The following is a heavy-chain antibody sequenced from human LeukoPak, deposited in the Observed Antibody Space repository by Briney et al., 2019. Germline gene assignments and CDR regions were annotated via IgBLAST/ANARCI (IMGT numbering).Heavy chain of an antibody. Sequence: PSETLPLTCTVSGDSIKNYYWSWIRQSPGKGLEWIGYIYHSGNTNYNPSLKSRLTMSIDTSKNQFSLNLNSVTVADTAVYYCARGNYGSGSYYVVDFDYWGQGTLVTVSS. V-gene: IGHV4-59*01. CDR1: GDSIKNYY. J-gene: IGHJ4*02. CDR2: IYHSGNT. CDR3: ARGNYGSGSYYVVDFDY. D-gene: IGHD3-10*01.